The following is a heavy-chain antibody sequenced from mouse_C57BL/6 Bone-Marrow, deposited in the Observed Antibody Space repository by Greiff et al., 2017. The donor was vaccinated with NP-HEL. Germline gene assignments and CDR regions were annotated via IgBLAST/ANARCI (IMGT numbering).Heavy chain of an antibody. V-gene: IGHV14-3*01. J-gene: IGHJ4*01. CDR3: ARDYYGSSLRAMDY. CDR1: GFNIKNTY. D-gene: IGHD1-1*01. Sequence: EVNLVESVAELVRPGASVKLSCTASGFNIKNTYMHWVKQRPEQGLEWIGRIDPANGNTKYAPKFQGKATITADTSSNTAYLQLSSLTSEDTAIYYCARDYYGSSLRAMDYWGQGTSVTVSS. CDR2: IDPANGNT.